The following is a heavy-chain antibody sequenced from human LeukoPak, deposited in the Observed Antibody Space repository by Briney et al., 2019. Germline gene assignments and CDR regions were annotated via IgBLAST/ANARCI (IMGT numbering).Heavy chain of an antibody. CDR2: IYTSGST. Sequence: SETLSLTCTVSGGSISSGSYYWSWIRQPAGKGLEWIGRIYTSGSTNYNPSLKSRVTISVDTSKNHFSLKLSSVTAADTAVYYCARPLGAGKVVDWGQGTMVTVSS. CDR3: ARPLGAGKVVD. D-gene: IGHD6-19*01. CDR1: GGSISSGSYY. J-gene: IGHJ3*01. V-gene: IGHV4-61*02.